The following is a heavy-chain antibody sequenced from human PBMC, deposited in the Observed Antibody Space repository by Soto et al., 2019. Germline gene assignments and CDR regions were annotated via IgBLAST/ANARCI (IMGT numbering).Heavy chain of an antibody. CDR1: GGSFSSSTYY. CDR3: ARQPYDSTGYYYGA. CDR2: MYSGGNT. J-gene: IGHJ5*02. Sequence: QLQLQESGSGLVKPSETLSLTCTVSGGSFSSSTYYWGWIRQPPGKGLEWIGSMYSGGNTYYNPSLKSRVTVSVDTSKNHFSLKLTSVTAADTAMYYCARQPYDSTGYYYGAWGQGTLVTVSS. D-gene: IGHD3-22*01. V-gene: IGHV4-39*01.